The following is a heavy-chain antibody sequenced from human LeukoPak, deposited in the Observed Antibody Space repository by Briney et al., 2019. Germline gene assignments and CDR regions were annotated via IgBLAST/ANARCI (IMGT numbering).Heavy chain of an antibody. V-gene: IGHV3-23*01. D-gene: IGHD3-3*02. J-gene: IGHJ6*03. CDR1: GFTFSSYA. CDR2: ISGSGGGT. CDR3: AKDSIPGYYYYYFMDV. Sequence: GGSLRLSCAASGFTFSSYAMSWVRQAPGKGLEWVSTISGSGGGTYYADSVKGRFTISRDNSKNTLYLQMNSLRAEDTAVYYCAKDSIPGYYYYYFMDVWGKGTTVTVSS.